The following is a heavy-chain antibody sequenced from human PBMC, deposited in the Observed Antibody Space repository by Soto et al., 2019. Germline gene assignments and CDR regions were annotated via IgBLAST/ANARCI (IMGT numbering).Heavy chain of an antibody. CDR1: GFTFSSYS. V-gene: IGHV3-21*01. CDR2: ISSSSSYI. CDR3: TMPPGIAAALPLDP. D-gene: IGHD6-13*01. J-gene: IGHJ5*02. Sequence: LRLSFAASGFTFSSYSMNWVRQAPGKGLEWVSSISSSSSYIYYADSVKGRFTISRDNAKNSLYLQMSSLRAEDTAVYYCTMPPGIAAALPLDPWGQGTLVTVSS.